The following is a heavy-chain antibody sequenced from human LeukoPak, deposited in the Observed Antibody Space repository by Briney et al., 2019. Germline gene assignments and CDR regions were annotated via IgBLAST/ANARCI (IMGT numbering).Heavy chain of an antibody. V-gene: IGHV4-39*01. CDR3: ARLGRAVVES. D-gene: IGHD3-10*01. CDR1: GGSISSGSYY. Sequence: SETLSLTCTVSGGSISSGSYYWGWIRQPPGKGLEWIGSIYYSGSTYYNPSLKSRVTISVDTSKNQFSLKLSSVTAADTAVYYCARLGRAVVESWGQGTLVTVSS. J-gene: IGHJ5*01. CDR2: IYYSGST.